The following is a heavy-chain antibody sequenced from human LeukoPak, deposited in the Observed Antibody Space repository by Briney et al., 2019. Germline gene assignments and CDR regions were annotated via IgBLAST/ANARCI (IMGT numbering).Heavy chain of an antibody. J-gene: IGHJ4*02. CDR1: GGSISTNY. CDR3: ARDMVRGVIIWDY. Sequence: SETLSLTCTVSGGSISTNYWSWIRQPPGKGLEWIGHIYNSGSTNYSPSLQSRVSIALDTSKNQFSLKLSSVTAADTAVYYCARDMVRGVIIWDYWGQGTLVTVSS. CDR2: IYNSGST. D-gene: IGHD3-10*01. V-gene: IGHV4-59*01.